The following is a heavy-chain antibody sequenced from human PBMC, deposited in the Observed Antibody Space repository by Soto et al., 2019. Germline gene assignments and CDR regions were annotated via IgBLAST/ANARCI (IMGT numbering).Heavy chain of an antibody. V-gene: IGHV4-39*01. D-gene: IGHD4-17*01. Sequence: SETLSLTCTVSGDSITSSSYYWGWIRQPPGKGLEWIGSIYYSGRTYYNPSLKSRVTISVDTSKKQFSLKLSSVTAADTAVYYCGVATERVTTRNWYFDLWGRGTLVTVSS. J-gene: IGHJ2*01. CDR2: IYYSGRT. CDR1: GDSITSSSYY. CDR3: GVATERVTTRNWYFDL.